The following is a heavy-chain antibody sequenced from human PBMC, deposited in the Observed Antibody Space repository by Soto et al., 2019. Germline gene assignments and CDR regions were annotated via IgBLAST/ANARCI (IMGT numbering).Heavy chain of an antibody. CDR3: ARGRWELRFDH. J-gene: IGHJ4*02. Sequence: SETLSLTCAVYGGSFSGYYWSWIRQPPGKGLEWIGEIYHSGSPNYNPSLNSRVTISVDTSKNQFSLKLSSVTAADTAVYHCARGRWELRFDHWGQGTLVTVSS. V-gene: IGHV4-34*01. D-gene: IGHD2-15*01. CDR1: GGSFSGYY. CDR2: IYHSGSP.